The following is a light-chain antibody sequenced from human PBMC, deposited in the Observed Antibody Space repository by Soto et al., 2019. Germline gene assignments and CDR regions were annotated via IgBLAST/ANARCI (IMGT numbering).Light chain of an antibody. V-gene: IGKV3-11*01. CDR3: QQRSTWPLT. CDR1: QSISGY. Sequence: EIVVTQSPATLSLSPGERATLSCRASQSISGYLAWYQQKPGQAPRLLIYDASNRATGIPARFSGSGSGTDFTLTISSLEPEDFAVYYCQQRSTWPLTFGGGTKVEIK. CDR2: DAS. J-gene: IGKJ4*01.